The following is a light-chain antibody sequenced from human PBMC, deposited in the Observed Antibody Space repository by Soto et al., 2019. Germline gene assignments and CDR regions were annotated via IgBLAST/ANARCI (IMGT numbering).Light chain of an antibody. CDR1: QSVSSSY. J-gene: IGKJ1*01. CDR3: QQYGSSPQT. CDR2: GAS. Sequence: EIVLTQSPATLSLSPGERATLSCTASQSVSSSYLAWYQHKPGQAPRLLIYGASSRATGIPDRFSGSGSGTDFTLTISRLEPEDFAVYYCQQYGSSPQTFGQGTKVDIK. V-gene: IGKV3-20*01.